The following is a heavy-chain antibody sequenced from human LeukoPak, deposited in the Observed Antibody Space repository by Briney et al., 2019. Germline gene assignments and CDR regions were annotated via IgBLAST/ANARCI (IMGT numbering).Heavy chain of an antibody. CDR3: AKDRVAGTLPGAFDI. V-gene: IGHV3-30*02. J-gene: IGHJ3*02. CDR2: IRYDGSNK. Sequence: GGSLRLSCAASGFTFNSYGMHWVRQAPGKGLEWVAFIRYDGSNKYYADFVKGRFTISRDNSKNTLYLQMNSLRAEDTAVYYCAKDRVAGTLPGAFDIWGQGTMVTVSS. D-gene: IGHD6-19*01. CDR1: GFTFNSYG.